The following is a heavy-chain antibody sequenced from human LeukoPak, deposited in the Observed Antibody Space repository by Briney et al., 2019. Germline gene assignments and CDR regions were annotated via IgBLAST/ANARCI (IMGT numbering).Heavy chain of an antibody. D-gene: IGHD2-15*01. J-gene: IGHJ5*02. V-gene: IGHV5-51*01. CDR1: GYSXTXXX. CDR3: ARYSNWFDP. Sequence: GESLKIXXXXSGYSXTXXXXXXXRQMXGKXLEWMGXIXPGDSDXXXXXXXQGXXTXXXXXSIXTAYLQWSSLKASDTAMYYCARYSNWFDPWGQGTLVTVSS. CDR2: IXPGDSDX.